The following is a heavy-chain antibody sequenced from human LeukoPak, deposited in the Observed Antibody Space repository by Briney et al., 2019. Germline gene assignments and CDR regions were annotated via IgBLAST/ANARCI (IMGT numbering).Heavy chain of an antibody. CDR3: ARDEAVTSNWFDP. Sequence: GGSLRLSCAASGFTFSSYSMNWVRQAPGKGLEWVSYISSSSSTIYYADSVKGRFTISRDNAKNSLYLQMNSLRAEDTAVYYCARDEAVTSNWFDPWGQGTLVTVSS. CDR1: GFTFSSYS. D-gene: IGHD4-17*01. J-gene: IGHJ5*02. CDR2: ISSSSSTI. V-gene: IGHV3-48*04.